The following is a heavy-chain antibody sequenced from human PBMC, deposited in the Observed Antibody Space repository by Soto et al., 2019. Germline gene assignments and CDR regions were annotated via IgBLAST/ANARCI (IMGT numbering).Heavy chain of an antibody. D-gene: IGHD6-13*01. J-gene: IGHJ5*02. CDR2: INAGNGNT. V-gene: IGHV1-3*05. Sequence: QVQLVQSGAEEKKPGASVKVSCKASGYTFTSHAMHWVRQAPGQRLERMGWINAGNGNTKNSQKFQGRVTTTPDTSASTAYRERRRLDSEDTAVYYCARDGIAAAGTGWFDPWGQGTLVTVSS. CDR1: GYTFTSHA. CDR3: ARDGIAAAGTGWFDP.